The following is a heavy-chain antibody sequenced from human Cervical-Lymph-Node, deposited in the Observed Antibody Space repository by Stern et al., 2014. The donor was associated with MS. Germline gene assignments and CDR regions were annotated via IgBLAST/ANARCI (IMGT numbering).Heavy chain of an antibody. CDR1: GGTFSSYA. CDR3: ARGRVDTAMPFDY. CDR2: IIPIFGTA. J-gene: IGHJ4*02. V-gene: IGHV1-69*01. D-gene: IGHD5-18*01. Sequence: VQLVGSGAEVKKPGSSVKVACKASGGTFSSYAISWVRQAPGQGLAWMGGIIPIFGTANYAQKFQGRVTITADESTSTAYMELSSLRSEDTAVYYCARGRVDTAMPFDYWGQGTLVTVSS.